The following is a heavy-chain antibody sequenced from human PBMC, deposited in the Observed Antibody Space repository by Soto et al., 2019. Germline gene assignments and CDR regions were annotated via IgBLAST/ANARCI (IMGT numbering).Heavy chain of an antibody. V-gene: IGHV1-18*04. CDR3: ARDGGGMEWLLRTYYYYGMDV. D-gene: IGHD3-3*01. CDR2: ISAYNGNT. Sequence: ASVKVSCKAGGYTFTDYYIQWVRQAPGQGLEWMGWISAYNGNTNYAQKLQGRVTMTTDTSTSTAYMELRSLRSDDTAVYYCARDGGGMEWLLRTYYYYGMDVWGQGTTVTVSS. J-gene: IGHJ6*02. CDR1: GYTFTDYY.